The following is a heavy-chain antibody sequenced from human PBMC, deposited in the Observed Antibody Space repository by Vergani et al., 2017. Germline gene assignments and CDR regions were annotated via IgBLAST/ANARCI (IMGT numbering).Heavy chain of an antibody. CDR1: GYTINNYG. V-gene: IGHV7-4-1*02. CDR2: INTNTGKP. J-gene: IGHJ4*02. Sequence: QVQLVQSGSELRKPGASVKVSCKASGYTINNYGLNWARQAPGQGLEWMGWINTNTGKPMYAPAFTGRFVFSLDTAVNTAYLQINNLRPDDTAVYFCARGDRWSLRVTAPWDYWGQGTLVTVSS. CDR3: ARGDRWSLRVTAPWDY. D-gene: IGHD2-21*02.